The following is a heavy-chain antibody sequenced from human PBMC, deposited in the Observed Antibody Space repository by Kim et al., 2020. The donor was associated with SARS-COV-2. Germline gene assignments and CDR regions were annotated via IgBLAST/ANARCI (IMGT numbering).Heavy chain of an antibody. V-gene: IGHV4-34*01. J-gene: IGHJ5*02. Sequence: SETLSLTCAVYGGSFSGYYWSWIRQPPGKGLAWIGEINHSGSTNYNPSLKSRVTISVDTSKNQSSLKLSSVTAADTAVYYCARGEAGTGWFDPCGQGTL. CDR3: ARGEAGTGWFDP. D-gene: IGHD3-10*01. CDR1: GGSFSGYY. CDR2: INHSGST.